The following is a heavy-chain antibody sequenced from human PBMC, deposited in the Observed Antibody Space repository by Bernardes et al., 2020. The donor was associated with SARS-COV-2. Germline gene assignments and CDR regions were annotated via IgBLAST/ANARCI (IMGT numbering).Heavy chain of an antibody. J-gene: IGHJ4*02. CDR3: TGDYLY. V-gene: IGHV3-73*01. Sequence: GGSLRLSCATPGFNFRGSSIPWVRPAPGKGLGWVGRMSSKANGYATTYLASGKGRFIISRDDSTYTAYLQISRLKIEDTAVYYCTGDYLYWGRGTLVTVSS. D-gene: IGHD4-17*01. CDR1: GFNFRGSS. CDR2: MSSKANGYAT.